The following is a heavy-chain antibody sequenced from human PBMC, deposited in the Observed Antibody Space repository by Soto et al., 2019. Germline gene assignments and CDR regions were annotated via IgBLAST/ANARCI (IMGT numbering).Heavy chain of an antibody. V-gene: IGHV3-30*03. J-gene: IGHJ4*02. CDR2: ISNDGSKK. CDR3: ARDVAMPTGFGLGY. D-gene: IGHD3-16*01. Sequence: QVQVVEAGGNIVQPGTSLRLSCAASGFSFTNYGILWVLQAPGKGLEWVAHISNDGSKKFYADSVKSRFTISRDDSENTVYLQMTSLRPDDTAVLYCARDVAMPTGFGLGYWGQGTLVTVSS. CDR1: GFSFTNYG.